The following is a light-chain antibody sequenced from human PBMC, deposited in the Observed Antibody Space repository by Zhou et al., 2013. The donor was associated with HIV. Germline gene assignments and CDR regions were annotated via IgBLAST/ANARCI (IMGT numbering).Light chain of an antibody. CDR2: GTS. Sequence: EIVLTQSPDTLSLSPGESATLSCRASQTFSSTYLAWYQHKPGQAPRLLIYGTSNRATGIPDRFSGSGSGTDFTLTISRLEPEDFAVYFCQQYGTSFTFGGGTKVETK. J-gene: IGKJ4*01. CDR1: QTFSSTY. CDR3: QQYGTSFT. V-gene: IGKV3-20*01.